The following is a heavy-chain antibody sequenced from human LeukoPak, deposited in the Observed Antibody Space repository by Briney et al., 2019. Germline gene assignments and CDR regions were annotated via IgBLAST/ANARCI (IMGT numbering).Heavy chain of an antibody. CDR1: GFTFSSYE. J-gene: IGHJ4*02. Sequence: PGGSLRLSCAASGFTFSSYEMNWVRQAPGKGLEWVSYISSSGSTIYYADSVKGRFTISRDNAKNSLYLQMNSLRAEDTAVYYCARWTLLGAGTIDYWGQGTLVTVSS. CDR2: ISSSGSTI. CDR3: ARWTLLGAGTIDY. D-gene: IGHD3-16*01. V-gene: IGHV3-48*03.